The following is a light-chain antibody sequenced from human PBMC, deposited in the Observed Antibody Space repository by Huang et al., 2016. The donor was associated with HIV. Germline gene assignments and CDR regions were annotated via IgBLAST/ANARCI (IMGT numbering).Light chain of an antibody. CDR2: DAS. J-gene: IGKJ4*01. CDR3: QHFDNLALT. Sequence: DIQMTQSPSSLSASVGARVTITCQASQDISNYLNRYQQKPGKAPKLLIYDASNLETGVPSRFSGSGSGTDFTFTISSLQPEDIATYYCQHFDNLALTFGGGTKVQIK. V-gene: IGKV1-33*01. CDR1: QDISNY.